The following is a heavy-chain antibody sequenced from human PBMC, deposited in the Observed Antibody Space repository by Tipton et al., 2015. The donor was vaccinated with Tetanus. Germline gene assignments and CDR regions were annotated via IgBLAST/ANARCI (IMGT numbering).Heavy chain of an antibody. J-gene: IGHJ4*02. CDR2: MNPKSGNT. CDR3: ARSVRGGDVDY. V-gene: IGHV1-8*01. D-gene: IGHD3-10*01. CDR1: GYTFTTYD. Sequence: QLVQSGAEGKKTGASVKVSCKASGYTFTTYDINWVRQATGQGLEWMGWMNPKSGNTGYAETCQGRVTMTRDTSIRTAYMELSSLRAEDTAVYYCARSVRGGDVDYWGQGALVTVSS.